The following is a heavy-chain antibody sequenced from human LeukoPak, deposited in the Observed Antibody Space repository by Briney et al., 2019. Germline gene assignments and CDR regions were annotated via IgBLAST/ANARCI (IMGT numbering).Heavy chain of an antibody. V-gene: IGHV1-69*04. CDR3: AREQYQLLSGWFDP. CDR1: GGTFSSYA. J-gene: IGHJ5*02. CDR2: IIPILGIA. D-gene: IGHD2-2*01. Sequence: SVKVSCKASGGTFSSYAISWVRQAPGQGLEWMGRIIPILGIANYAQKFQGRVTITADKSTSTAYTELSSLRSEDTAVYYCAREQYQLLSGWFDPWGQGTLVTVSS.